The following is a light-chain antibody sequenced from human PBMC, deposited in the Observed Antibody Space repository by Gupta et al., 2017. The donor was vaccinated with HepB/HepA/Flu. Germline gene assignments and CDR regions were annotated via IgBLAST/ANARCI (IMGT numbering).Light chain of an antibody. V-gene: IGKV3-11*01. CDR1: QSVSSY. J-gene: IGKJ4*01. Sequence: EIVLTQSPATLSLSPGDSSTLTFRASQSVSSYLAWYQQKPGQAPRLLIYYASNRATGIPARFSGSGSGTDFTLTISSLEPEGFAVYYCQQCCNCPPTFGGGTKVEIK. CDR2: YAS. CDR3: QQCCNCPPT.